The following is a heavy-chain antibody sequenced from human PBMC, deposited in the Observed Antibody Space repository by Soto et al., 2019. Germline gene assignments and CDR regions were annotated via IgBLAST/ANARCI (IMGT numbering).Heavy chain of an antibody. Sequence: LRLSCAASGFTFSSYSMSWVRQAPGKGLEWVSATSGSGGSTYYADSVKGRFTISRDNSKNTLYLQMNSLRAEDTAVYYCAKGLTMRGIHRWLDDFDYGGQGTLVTGS. D-gene: IGHD5-18*01. CDR2: TSGSGGST. V-gene: IGHV3-23*01. CDR1: GFTFSSYS. CDR3: AKGLTMRGIHRWLDDFDY. J-gene: IGHJ4*02.